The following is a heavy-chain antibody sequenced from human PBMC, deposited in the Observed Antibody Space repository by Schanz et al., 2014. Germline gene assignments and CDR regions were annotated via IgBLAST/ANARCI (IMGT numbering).Heavy chain of an antibody. D-gene: IGHD2-8*02. CDR2: TNTNSGDT. CDR1: GNTLSAYY. CDR3: AREPLGCTGSGCQTYDAFDI. J-gene: IGHJ3*02. Sequence: QVQLVQSEAAVKKPGASVKVSCKASGNTLSAYYIHWIRQAPGQGLEWMGWTNTNSGDTKIAQKFQGSVTMTRDPSISEAYMELTSLRSDDTAVYYCAREPLGCTGSGCQTYDAFDIWGQGTMVTVSS. V-gene: IGHV1-2*02.